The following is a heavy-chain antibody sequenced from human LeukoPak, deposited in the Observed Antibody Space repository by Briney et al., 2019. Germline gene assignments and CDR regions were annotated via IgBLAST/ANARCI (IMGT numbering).Heavy chain of an antibody. J-gene: IGHJ3*02. CDR3: ARDRASGVFLNAFDI. CDR2: ISSSSSTI. D-gene: IGHD3-10*01. CDR1: GFTFSSYS. Sequence: PGGSLRLSCAASGFTFSSYSMNWVRQAPGKGLEWVSYISSSSSTIYHADSVKGRFTISRDNAKNSLYLQMNSLRDEDTALYYCARDRASGVFLNAFDIWGQGTMVTVSS. V-gene: IGHV3-48*02.